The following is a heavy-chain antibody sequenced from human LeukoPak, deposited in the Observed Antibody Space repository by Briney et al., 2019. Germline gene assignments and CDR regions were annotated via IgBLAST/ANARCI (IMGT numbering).Heavy chain of an antibody. J-gene: IGHJ4*02. CDR2: ISSSSSYI. CDR1: GFTFSSYS. D-gene: IGHD3-10*01. V-gene: IGHV3-21*01. Sequence: GVSLRLYGAASGFTFSSYSMNWVRQAPGKGLEWVSSISSSSSYIYYADSVKGRFTISRDNAKNSLYLQMNSLRAEDTAVYYCAREGVWFGELLGFDYWGQGTLVTVSS. CDR3: AREGVWFGELLGFDY.